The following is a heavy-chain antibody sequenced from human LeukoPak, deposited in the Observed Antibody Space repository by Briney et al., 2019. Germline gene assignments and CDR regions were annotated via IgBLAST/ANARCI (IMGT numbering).Heavy chain of an antibody. CDR2: MNPNSGNT. V-gene: IGHV1-8*03. D-gene: IGHD3-10*01. CDR1: GYTLTSYD. J-gene: IGHJ4*02. CDR3: ARGMGYYYGSGSYFLVG. Sequence: ASVKVSCKASGYTLTSYDINWVRQATGQGLEWMGWMNPNSGNTGYAQKFQGRVTITRNTSISTAYMELSSLRSEDTAVYYCARGMGYYYGSGSYFLVGWGQGTLVTVSS.